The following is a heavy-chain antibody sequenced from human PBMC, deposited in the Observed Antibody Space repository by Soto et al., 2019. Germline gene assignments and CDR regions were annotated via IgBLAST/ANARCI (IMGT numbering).Heavy chain of an antibody. CDR2: ISHSGTT. CDR3: ARNGGSTCHYFDS. CDR1: GGSFTGYY. V-gene: IGHV4-34*01. J-gene: IGHJ4*02. Sequence: QVQLQQWGAGLLKPSETLSLTCAVNGGSFTGYYGAWIRQSPGKGLEWIGEISHSGTTIYNPSLMSRVTISRHSSKNQFSLKLTSMTAADTGVYDCARNGGSTCHYFDSWGQGTVVTVSS. D-gene: IGHD6-13*01.